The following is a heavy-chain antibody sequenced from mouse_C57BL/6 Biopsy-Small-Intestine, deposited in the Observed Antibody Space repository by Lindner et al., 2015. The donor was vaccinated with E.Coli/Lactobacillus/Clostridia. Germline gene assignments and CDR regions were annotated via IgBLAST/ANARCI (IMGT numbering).Heavy chain of an antibody. V-gene: IGHV1-42*01. J-gene: IGHJ2*01. Sequence: VQLQESGPELVKPGASVKISCKASGFSFTGYYMEWVKQSPKKSLDWIGEISPRSGGATYNQKFKAKATLTVDTSSSTAYMQLKSLTSEDSAVYYCARRGGYSDNFDYWGQGTTLTVSS. CDR1: GFSFTGYY. D-gene: IGHD2-3*01. CDR3: ARRGGYSDNFDY. CDR2: ISPRSGGA.